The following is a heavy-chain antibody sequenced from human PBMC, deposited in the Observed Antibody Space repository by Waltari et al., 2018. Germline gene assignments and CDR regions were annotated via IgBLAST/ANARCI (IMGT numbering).Heavy chain of an antibody. CDR3: VRLEDCSGPGGNCYSGDSFALDV. D-gene: IGHD2-15*01. Sequence: QVQLQQWGAGQLQPSETLSLTCGVSGGPFSGYYWGWIRQPPGKGLEWIGEINHNGNRNYTPSLRSRVTMLIDTSRSQFSLKVNSVTAADTAVYYCVRLEDCSGPGGNCYSGDSFALDVWGQGTTVTVSS. CDR1: GGPFSGYY. J-gene: IGHJ6*02. V-gene: IGHV4-34*02. CDR2: INHNGNR.